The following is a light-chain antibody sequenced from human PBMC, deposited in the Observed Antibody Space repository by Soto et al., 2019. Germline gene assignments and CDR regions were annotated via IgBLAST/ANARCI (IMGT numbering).Light chain of an antibody. CDR2: VAS. CDR1: QSLLHTDGYNY. V-gene: IGKV2-28*01. Sequence: DIVMTQSPLSLPVTPGEPASISCRSSQSLLHTDGYNYLDWFLQKPGQSPQLLIYVASNRASGVPDRFSGSGSGTDFTLKISGVEAEDVGVYYCMQSLQTPRTFGQGTKVEI. CDR3: MQSLQTPRT. J-gene: IGKJ1*01.